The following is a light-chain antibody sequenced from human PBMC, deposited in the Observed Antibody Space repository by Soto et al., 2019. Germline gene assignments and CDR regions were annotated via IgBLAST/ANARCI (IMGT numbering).Light chain of an antibody. CDR3: QSFWV. CDR1: NSNIGAGFD. J-gene: IGLJ2*01. CDR2: RNN. V-gene: IGLV1-40*01. Sequence: QSALTQPPSVSGAPGQRVTISCTGSNSNIGAGFDVHWYQQFPGTAPKLLIYRNNQRPSGVPDRFSGSKSGTSASLAITGLQAEYEADYYCQSFWVFGGGTKLTVL.